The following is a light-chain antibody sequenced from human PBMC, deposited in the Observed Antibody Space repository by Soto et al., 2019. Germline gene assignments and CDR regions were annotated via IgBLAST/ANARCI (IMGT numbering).Light chain of an antibody. V-gene: IGKV1-27*01. CDR3: QKYNSAPWT. CDR2: AAS. J-gene: IGKJ1*01. CDR1: QGISNY. Sequence: DIQMTQSPASLSASVGDRVTITCRASQGISNYLAWYQQKQGKVPTLLIYAASTLQSGIPSRFSGSGSGTDFTLTISSLQPEDVATYYCQKYNSAPWTFGQGTKVELK.